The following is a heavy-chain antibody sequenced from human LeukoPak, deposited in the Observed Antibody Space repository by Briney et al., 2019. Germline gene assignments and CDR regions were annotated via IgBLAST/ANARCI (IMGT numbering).Heavy chain of an antibody. V-gene: IGHV5-51*01. D-gene: IGHD5-24*01. Sequence: GGSLKISCKGSGYSFTSYWIGWVRQMPGKGLEWMGIIYPGDSDTRYSPSFQGQVTISADKSISTAYLQWSSLKASDTAIYYCARKGRDGYNYFDYWGQGTLVTVSS. J-gene: IGHJ4*02. CDR1: GYSFTSYW. CDR3: ARKGRDGYNYFDY. CDR2: IYPGDSDT.